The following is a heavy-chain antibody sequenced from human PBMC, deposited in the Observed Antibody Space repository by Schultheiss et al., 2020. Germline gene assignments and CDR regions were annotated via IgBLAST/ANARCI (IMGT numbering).Heavy chain of an antibody. CDR2: IRSKAYGGTT. J-gene: IGHJ4*02. V-gene: IGHV3-49*04. D-gene: IGHD2-2*02. CDR3: TRGNLYYYDL. Sequence: GSLRLSCAASGFTFSSYAMSWVRQAPGKGLEWVGFIRSKAYGGTTEYAASVKGRFTISRDDSKSIAYLQMNSLKTEDTAVYFCTRGNLYYYDLWGQGTLVTVSS. CDR1: GFTFSSYA.